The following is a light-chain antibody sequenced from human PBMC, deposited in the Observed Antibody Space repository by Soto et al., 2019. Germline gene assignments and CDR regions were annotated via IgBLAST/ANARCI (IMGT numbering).Light chain of an antibody. CDR3: CSYAGSNNLYV. CDR1: TSDVGGYEY. J-gene: IGLJ1*01. V-gene: IGLV2-8*01. CDR2: EVN. Sequence: QSALTQPPSASGSPGQSVTISCTGTTSDVGGYEYVSWYQQYPGKAPKLIIYEVNKRPSGVPDRFSGSKSGNTASLTVSGLQTEDDADYYCCSYAGSNNLYVFGSGTKLTVL.